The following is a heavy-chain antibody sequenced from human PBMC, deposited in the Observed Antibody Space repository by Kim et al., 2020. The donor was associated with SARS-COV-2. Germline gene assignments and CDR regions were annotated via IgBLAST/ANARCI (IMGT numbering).Heavy chain of an antibody. CDR3: VKDFGYYYDSSGYLDY. V-gene: IGHV3-64D*09. D-gene: IGHD3-22*01. Sequence: SVKGRFTISRDNSKNTLYLQMSRLRAEDTAVYYCVKDFGYYYDSSGYLDYWGQGTPVTVSS. J-gene: IGHJ4*02.